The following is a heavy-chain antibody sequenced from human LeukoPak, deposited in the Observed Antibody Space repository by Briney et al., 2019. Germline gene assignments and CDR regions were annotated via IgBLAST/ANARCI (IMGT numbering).Heavy chain of an antibody. Sequence: PSETLSLTCTVSGGSISSYYWSWIRQPPGKGLEWIGFIYYSGSTYYNPSLKSRVTISVDTSKNQFSLRLSSVTAADTAEYFCARHQMRYSYGTLFDYWGQGTLVTVSS. D-gene: IGHD5-18*01. CDR3: ARHQMRYSYGTLFDY. CDR1: GGSISSYY. V-gene: IGHV4-59*08. J-gene: IGHJ4*02. CDR2: IYYSGST.